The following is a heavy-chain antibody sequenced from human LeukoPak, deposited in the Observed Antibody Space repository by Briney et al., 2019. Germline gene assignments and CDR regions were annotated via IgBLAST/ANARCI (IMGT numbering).Heavy chain of an antibody. CDR2: IYYSGST. V-gene: IGHV4-39*01. CDR1: GGSISSSSYY. J-gene: IGHJ4*02. CDR3: ARHSDPYYYDSSGYYSYFFDY. Sequence: PSETLSLTCTVSGGSISSSSYYWGWIRQPPGKGLEWIGSIYYSGSTYYNPSLKSRVTISVDTSKNQFSLKLSSVTAADTAVYYCARHSDPYYYDSSGYYSYFFDYWGQGTLVTVSS. D-gene: IGHD3-22*01.